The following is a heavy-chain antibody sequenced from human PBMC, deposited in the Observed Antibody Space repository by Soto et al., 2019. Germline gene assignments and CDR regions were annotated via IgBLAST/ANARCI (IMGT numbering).Heavy chain of an antibody. D-gene: IGHD3-16*01. V-gene: IGHV3-23*01. J-gene: IGHJ4*02. CDR2: ISATGGGT. CDR1: GFKFSNYA. Sequence: LRLSCAASGFKFSNYAMSWVRQAPGKGLEWVSLISATGGGTYYADSAKGRFTISRDNSHNTLYLQVHSLTAEDTAVYYCAKDRRAGGNSAFYFDFWGQGAQVTVSS. CDR3: AKDRRAGGNSAFYFDF.